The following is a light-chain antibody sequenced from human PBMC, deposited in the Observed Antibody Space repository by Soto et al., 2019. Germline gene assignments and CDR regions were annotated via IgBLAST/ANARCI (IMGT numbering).Light chain of an antibody. CDR1: SSDVSAYNY. V-gene: IGLV2-14*01. CDR2: DVS. J-gene: IGLJ2*01. Sequence: QSALTQPASVSGSPGQSITISCTGTSSDVSAYNYVSWHQQHPGKAPKVMIYDVSNRPSGVSNRFSGSKSGNTASLTLSGLQAEDEADYYCSSYTRSSTLVFGGGTKLTVL. CDR3: SSYTRSSTLV.